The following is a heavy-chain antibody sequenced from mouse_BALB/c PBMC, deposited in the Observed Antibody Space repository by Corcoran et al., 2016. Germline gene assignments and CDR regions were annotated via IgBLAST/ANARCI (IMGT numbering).Heavy chain of an antibody. CDR1: GYTFTSYV. V-gene: IGHV1S136*01. J-gene: IGHJ1*01. CDR2: INPYNDGT. Sequence: EVQLQQSGPELVKPGTSVKMSCKASGYTFTSYVMHWVKQKPGQGLEWIGYINPYNDGTKYNEKFKGKATLTSDNSSSTAYMELSSLTSEDSAVYYCARVVYDGYLYWYFDVWGAGTTVTVSS. CDR3: ARVVYDGYLYWYFDV. D-gene: IGHD2-3*01.